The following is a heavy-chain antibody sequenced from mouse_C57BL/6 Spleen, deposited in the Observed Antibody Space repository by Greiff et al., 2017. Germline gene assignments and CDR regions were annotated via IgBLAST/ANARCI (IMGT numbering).Heavy chain of an antibody. CDR1: GYTFTSYW. Sequence: QVQLKQSGAELAKPGASVKLSCKASGYTFTSYWMHWVKQRPGQGLEWIGYINPSSGYTKYNQKFKDKATLTADKSSSTAYMQLSSLTYEDSAVYYCARGGVFYDGFFDYWGQGTTLTVSS. V-gene: IGHV1-7*01. J-gene: IGHJ2*01. D-gene: IGHD2-3*01. CDR2: INPSSGYT. CDR3: ARGGVFYDGFFDY.